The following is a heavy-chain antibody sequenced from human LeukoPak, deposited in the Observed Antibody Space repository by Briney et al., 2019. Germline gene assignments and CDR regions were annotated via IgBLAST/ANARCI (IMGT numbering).Heavy chain of an antibody. CDR1: GFTFSSYA. CDR2: IGGSGNNI. J-gene: IGHJ4*02. Sequence: QPGGSLRLSCAASGFTFSSYAMSWVRQAPGKGLEWVSLIGGSGNNIYYAESVKGRFTISRDNSKNTLYLQMNSLRAEDTAVYYCTRGSTSTWYDYWGQGILVTVSS. CDR3: TRGSTSTWYDY. V-gene: IGHV3-23*01. D-gene: IGHD6-13*01.